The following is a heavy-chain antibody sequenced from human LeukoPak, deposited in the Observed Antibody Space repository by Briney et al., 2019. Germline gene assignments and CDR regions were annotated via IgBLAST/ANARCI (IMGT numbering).Heavy chain of an antibody. Sequence: SETLSLTCTVSGGSISSYYWSWIRQPPGKGLVWIGYIYYTGSTNYNPSLKSRVTISVDTSKNQSSLKLSSVTAADTAVYYCARRLGTADFWSGYYPHDAFDIWGQGTMVTVSS. CDR1: GGSISSYY. CDR3: ARRLGTADFWSGYYPHDAFDI. J-gene: IGHJ3*02. CDR2: IYYTGST. V-gene: IGHV4-59*01. D-gene: IGHD3-3*01.